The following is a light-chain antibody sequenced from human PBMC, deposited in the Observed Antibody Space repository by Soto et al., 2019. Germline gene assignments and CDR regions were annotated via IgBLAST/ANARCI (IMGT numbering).Light chain of an antibody. J-gene: IGKJ2*01. CDR3: QQRGSWPYT. Sequence: EIVLTQSPGTLSLSPGERVTLSCRASQSVTNSYLAWYQQKPGQAPRLLIYDASTRATGIPDRFSGSGSGTAFTLTISRLEPEDSALYYCQQRGSWPYTFGQGTKVEIQ. V-gene: IGKV3D-20*02. CDR1: QSVTNSY. CDR2: DAS.